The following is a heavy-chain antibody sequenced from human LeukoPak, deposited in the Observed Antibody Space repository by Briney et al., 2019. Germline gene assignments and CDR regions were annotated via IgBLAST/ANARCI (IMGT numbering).Heavy chain of an antibody. D-gene: IGHD4-23*01. CDR1: GDSISSGDYY. Sequence: SETLSLTCTVSGDSISSGDYYWSWIRQPAGKGLEWIGRISSSGSTNYNPSLKSRVTISVLTSKNRFSLKLSSVTAADTAVYYCATLTGGDDAFDIWGQGTMVTVSS. CDR2: ISSSGST. V-gene: IGHV4-61*02. J-gene: IGHJ3*02. CDR3: ATLTGGDDAFDI.